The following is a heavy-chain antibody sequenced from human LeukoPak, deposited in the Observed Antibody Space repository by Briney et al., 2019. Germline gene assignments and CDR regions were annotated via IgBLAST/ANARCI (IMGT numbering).Heavy chain of an antibody. Sequence: PGGSLRLSCAASGFTVSSNYMSWVRQAPGKGLEWVSVICSGGSTYYADSVKGRFTISRDSSKNTLYLQMNSLRAEDTAVYYCASYDYYGLGSFWDYWGQGTLVTVSS. D-gene: IGHD3-10*01. J-gene: IGHJ4*02. CDR2: ICSGGST. CDR1: GFTVSSNY. V-gene: IGHV3-66*01. CDR3: ASYDYYGLGSFWDY.